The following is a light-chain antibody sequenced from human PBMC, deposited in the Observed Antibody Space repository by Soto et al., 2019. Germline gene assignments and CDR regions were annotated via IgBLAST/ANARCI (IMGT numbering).Light chain of an antibody. CDR2: DAS. J-gene: IGKJ2*01. Sequence: DIPMTQSPSTLSASVGDRVTITCRASQSISSWLAWYQQKPGKAPKLLIYDASSLESGVPLRFSGSGSGTEFTLTISSLQPDDFATYYCQQYNSYSHTFGQGTKLEIK. CDR1: QSISSW. CDR3: QQYNSYSHT. V-gene: IGKV1-5*01.